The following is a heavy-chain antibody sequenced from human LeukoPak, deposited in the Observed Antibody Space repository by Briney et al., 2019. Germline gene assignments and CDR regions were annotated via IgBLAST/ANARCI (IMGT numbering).Heavy chain of an antibody. V-gene: IGHV4-4*07. D-gene: IGHD3-10*01. CDR1: GGSISRYY. CDR2: IYGSGST. CDR3: ARDSGTTGEVKFDS. J-gene: IGHJ5*01. Sequence: SETLSLTCTVSGGSISRYYWSWIRQPAGKGLQWIGRIYGSGSTTYNPSLKSRLTMSVDTSKNQFSLKLSSMTAADTAIYYCARDSGTTGEVKFDSWGQGTLVTVSS.